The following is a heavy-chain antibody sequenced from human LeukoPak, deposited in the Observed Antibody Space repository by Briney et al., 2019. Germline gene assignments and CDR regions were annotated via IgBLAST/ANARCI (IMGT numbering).Heavy chain of an antibody. CDR1: GGSISSYY. J-gene: IGHJ5*02. Sequence: PSETLSLTCTVSGGSISSYYWSWIRQPPGKGLEWIGYIYYSGSTNYNPSLKSRVTISVDTSKNQFSLKLSSVTAADTAVYYCARAGGPYCSSTSCYLNWFDPWGQGTLVTVSS. CDR2: IYYSGST. D-gene: IGHD2-2*01. V-gene: IGHV4-59*01. CDR3: ARAGGPYCSSTSCYLNWFDP.